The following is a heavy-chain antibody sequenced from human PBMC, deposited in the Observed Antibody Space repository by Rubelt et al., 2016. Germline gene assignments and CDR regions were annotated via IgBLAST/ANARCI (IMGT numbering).Heavy chain of an antibody. D-gene: IGHD6-13*01. J-gene: IGHJ4*02. CDR1: GASISSSTTYY. CDR3: ARVHRTAAGRPCDN. CDR2: IYYSGIT. Sequence: QLQLQESGPGLVKPSETLSLTCTVSGASISSSTTYYWGWIRQPPGKGLEWIGSIYYSGITYYNPSLKSRVTISVDTSKNQFSLKLSSVTAADTAVYYCARVHRTAAGRPCDNWGQGILVAVSS. V-gene: IGHV4-39*07.